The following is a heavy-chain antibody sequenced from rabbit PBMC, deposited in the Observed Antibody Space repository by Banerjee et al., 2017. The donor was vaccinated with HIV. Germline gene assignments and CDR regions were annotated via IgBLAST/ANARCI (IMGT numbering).Heavy chain of an antibody. D-gene: IGHD8-1*01. CDR2: SYTGDGSP. J-gene: IGHJ4*01. V-gene: IGHV1S45*01. CDR1: GFSFSSGYD. Sequence: QEQLVESGGGLVQPEGSLTLTCTASGFSFSSGYDMCWVRQAPGKGLEWIARSYTGDGSPYYASWAKGLFTISKTSATTVTLQVTSLTAADTATYFCARTSGGNNYGLNLWGPGSLVTVS. CDR3: ARTSGGNNYGLNL.